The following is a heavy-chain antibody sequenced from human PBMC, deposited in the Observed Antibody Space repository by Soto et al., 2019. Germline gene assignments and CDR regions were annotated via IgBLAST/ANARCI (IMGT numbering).Heavy chain of an antibody. Sequence: QVQLVESGGGVVQPGRSLRLSCAASGFTFSSYGMHWVRQAPGKGLEWVAVISYDGSNKYYADSVKGRFTISRDNSKNTLYLQMNSLRAEDTAVYYCAKCRGWGWLPPPLLAYWGQGTLVTVSS. CDR1: GFTFSSYG. D-gene: IGHD5-12*01. J-gene: IGHJ4*02. CDR3: AKCRGWGWLPPPLLAY. V-gene: IGHV3-30*18. CDR2: ISYDGSNK.